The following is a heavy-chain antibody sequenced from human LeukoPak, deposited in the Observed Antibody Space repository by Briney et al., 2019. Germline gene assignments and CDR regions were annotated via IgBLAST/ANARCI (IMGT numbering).Heavy chain of an antibody. CDR3: ARRDGFDRPYFDY. J-gene: IGHJ4*02. CDR1: GDSINSGDYY. D-gene: IGHD5-24*01. Sequence: SETLSLTCTVSGDSINSGDYYWSWIRQHPGKGLEWIGYIYYRGNTYYNPSLKSRVTISVDTSENQFSLRLRSVTAADTAIYYCARRDGFDRPYFDYWGPATLVTVSS. CDR2: IYYRGNT. V-gene: IGHV4-31*03.